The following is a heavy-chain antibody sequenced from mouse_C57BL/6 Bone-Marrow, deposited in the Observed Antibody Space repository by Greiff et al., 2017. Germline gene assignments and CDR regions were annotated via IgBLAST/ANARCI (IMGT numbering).Heavy chain of an antibody. V-gene: IGHV1-54*01. CDR3: ARSGYSNYDGFAY. Sequence: VNVVESGAELVRPGTSVKVSCKASGYAFTNYLIEWVKQRPGQGLEWIGVINPGSGGTNYNEKFKGKATLTADKSSSTAYMQLSSLTSEDSAVYFCARSGYSNYDGFAYWGQGTLVTVSA. D-gene: IGHD2-5*01. CDR2: INPGSGGT. CDR1: GYAFTNYL. J-gene: IGHJ3*01.